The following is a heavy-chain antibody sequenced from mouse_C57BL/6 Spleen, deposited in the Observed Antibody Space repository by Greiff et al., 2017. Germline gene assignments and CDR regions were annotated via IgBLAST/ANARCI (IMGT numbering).Heavy chain of an antibody. V-gene: IGHV3-6*01. CDR1: GYSITSGYY. CDR3: AIYYGSSYVPYWYFEV. D-gene: IGHD1-1*01. J-gene: IGHJ1*03. Sequence: EVKLQESGPGLVKPSQSLSLTCSVTGYSITSGYYWNWIRQFPGNKLEWMGYISYDGSNKYHPSLKNRISITRDTSKNQFLLKLNSVTTEDTATYYCAIYYGSSYVPYWYFEVWGTGTTVTVSS. CDR2: ISYDGSN.